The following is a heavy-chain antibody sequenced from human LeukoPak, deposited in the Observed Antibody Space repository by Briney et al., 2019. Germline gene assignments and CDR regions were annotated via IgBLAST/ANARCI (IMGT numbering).Heavy chain of an antibody. D-gene: IGHD1-20*01. J-gene: IGHJ4*02. Sequence: GGSLRLSCAASGFTFSSYGMHWVRQAPGKGLEWVAVIWYDGSNKYYADSVRGRFTISRENSQTTLYLHINSLRAEDTAVYYCARHSNWNGEVPDYWGQGTLVTVSS. CDR3: ARHSNWNGEVPDY. CDR1: GFTFSSYG. V-gene: IGHV3-33*01. CDR2: IWYDGSNK.